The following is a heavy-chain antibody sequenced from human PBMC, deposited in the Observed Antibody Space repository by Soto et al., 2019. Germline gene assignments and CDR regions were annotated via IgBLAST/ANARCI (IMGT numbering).Heavy chain of an antibody. CDR1: GGSISGYY. J-gene: IGHJ4*02. Sequence: PSETLSLTCSVSGGSISGYYWSWIRQPAGKGLEWIGRVYTSGNANYNPSLKSRVTMSVDTSKNQFSLKLSSVTAADTAVYYCARSPPGWLHFDYWGRGTLLTVSS. V-gene: IGHV4-4*07. CDR3: ARSPPGWLHFDY. D-gene: IGHD3-22*01. CDR2: VYTSGNA.